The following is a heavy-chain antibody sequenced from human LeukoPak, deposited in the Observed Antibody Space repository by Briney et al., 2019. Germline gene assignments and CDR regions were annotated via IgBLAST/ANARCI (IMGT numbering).Heavy chain of an antibody. CDR1: GGTFSSYA. J-gene: IGHJ6*02. CDR2: IIPILGIA. D-gene: IGHD1-26*01. CDR3: ARRYYSGYYYGMDV. V-gene: IGHV1-69*04. Sequence: GSSVKVSCKASGGTFSSYAISWVRQAPGQGLEWMGRIIPILGIANYAQKFQGRVTITADKSTSTAYMELSSLRSEDTAVYYCARRYYSGYYYGMDVWGQGTTVTVSS.